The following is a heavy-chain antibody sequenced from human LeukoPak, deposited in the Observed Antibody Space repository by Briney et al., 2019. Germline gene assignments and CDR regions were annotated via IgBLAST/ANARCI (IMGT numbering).Heavy chain of an antibody. CDR2: IYYSGST. CDR1: GGSISSYY. V-gene: IGHV4-59*08. CDR3: ARRGGKNWFDP. J-gene: IGHJ5*02. D-gene: IGHD4-23*01. Sequence: PSETLSLTCTVSGGSISSYYWSWIRQPPGKGLEWIGYIYYSGSTNYNPSLKSRVTISVDTSKNQFSLKLSSVTAADTAVYYCARRGGKNWFDPWGQGTMVTVSS.